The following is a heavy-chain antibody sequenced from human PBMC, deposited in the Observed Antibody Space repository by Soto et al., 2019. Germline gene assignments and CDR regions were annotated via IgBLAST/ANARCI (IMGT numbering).Heavy chain of an antibody. CDR2: ISSSGSTI. CDR1: GFTFSRYE. J-gene: IGHJ4*02. V-gene: IGHV3-48*03. D-gene: IGHD1-7*01. Sequence: GGSLRLSCAASGFTFSRYEMNWVRQAPGKGLEWVSYISSSGSTIYYADSVKGRFTISRDNAKNSLYLQMNSLRAEDTAVYYCASSITGTTFDYWGQGTLVTVSS. CDR3: ASSITGTTFDY.